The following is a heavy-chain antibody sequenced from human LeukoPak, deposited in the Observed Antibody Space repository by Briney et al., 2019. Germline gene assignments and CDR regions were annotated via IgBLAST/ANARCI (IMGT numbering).Heavy chain of an antibody. CDR3: AKETVLMVYARSPWFDP. J-gene: IGHJ5*02. V-gene: IGHV1-69*13. CDR1: GGTFSSYA. Sequence: ASVKVSCKASGGTFSSYAISWVRQAPGQGLEWMGGIIPIFGTANYAQKFQGRVTITADESTSTAYMELSSLRSEDTAVYYCAKETVLMVYARSPWFDPWGQGTLVTVSS. CDR2: IIPIFGTA. D-gene: IGHD2-8*01.